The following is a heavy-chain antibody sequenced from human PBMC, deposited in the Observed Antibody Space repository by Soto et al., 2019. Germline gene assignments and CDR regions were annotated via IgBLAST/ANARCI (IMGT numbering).Heavy chain of an antibody. J-gene: IGHJ3*01. CDR2: IYPGDSDT. D-gene: IGHD2-15*01. V-gene: IGHV5-51*01. CDR1: GYSFTSYW. CDR3: ARQGYSSGGAFDV. Sequence: GESLKISCKGSGYSFTSYWIGWVRQMPGKCLQWMGIIYPGDSDTRYSPSFQGQVTISADKSISSAYLQWSSLKASDTAMYYCARQGYSSGGAFDVWGQGTMVTVSS.